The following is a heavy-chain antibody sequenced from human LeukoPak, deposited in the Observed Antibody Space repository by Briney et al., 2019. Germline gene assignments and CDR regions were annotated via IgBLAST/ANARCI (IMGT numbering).Heavy chain of an antibody. CDR2: IIPIFGTA. CDR1: GDTLSRYA. Sequence: ASVKVSCKASGDTLSRYAISWVRQAPGQGLKWMGGIIPIFGTANYAQKFQGRVTITADESTSTAYMELSSLRSEDTAVYYCATHMGYYYYGMDVWGQGTTVTVSS. J-gene: IGHJ6*02. V-gene: IGHV1-69*13. D-gene: IGHD3-16*01. CDR3: ATHMGYYYYGMDV.